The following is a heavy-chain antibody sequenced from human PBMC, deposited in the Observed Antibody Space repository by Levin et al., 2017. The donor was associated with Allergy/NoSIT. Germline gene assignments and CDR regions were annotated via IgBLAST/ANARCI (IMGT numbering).Heavy chain of an antibody. Sequence: SQTLSLPCAVSGDSVSSNSAAWNWIRQSPSRGLEWLGRTYFRSKWYSAYAISVKSRITIKADTSKNQFSLQLNSVTPEDTAVYFCARGPQWLNYWGQGTLVTVSS. V-gene: IGHV6-1*01. J-gene: IGHJ4*02. CDR3: ARGPQWLNY. CDR2: TYFRSKWYS. D-gene: IGHD6-19*01. CDR1: GDSVSSNSAA.